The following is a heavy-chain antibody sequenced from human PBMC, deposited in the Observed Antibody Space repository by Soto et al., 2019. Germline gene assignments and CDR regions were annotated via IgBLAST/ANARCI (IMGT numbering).Heavy chain of an antibody. CDR2: IIPILGVA. CDR1: VGTFSSYN. CDR3: ARAVRSGGYYYYYYMDV. D-gene: IGHD3-16*01. V-gene: IGHV1-69*02. J-gene: IGHJ6*03. Sequence: ASVKVSCKPSVGTFSSYNISWVRPATGQGLEWMGRIIPILGVANYAQKFQGRVTITADKSTSTAYIELSSLRSEDTAVYYCARAVRSGGYYYYYYMDVWGKGTTVTVSS.